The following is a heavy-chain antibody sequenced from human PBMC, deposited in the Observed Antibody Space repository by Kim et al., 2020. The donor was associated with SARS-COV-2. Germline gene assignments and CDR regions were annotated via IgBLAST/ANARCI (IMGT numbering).Heavy chain of an antibody. V-gene: IGHV3-30*18. D-gene: IGHD6-13*01. CDR1: GFTFSSYG. Sequence: GGSLRLSCAASGFTFSSYGMHWVRQAPGKGLEWVAVISYDGSNKYYADSVKGRFTISRDNSKNTLYLQMNSLRAEDTAVYYCAKDLGSSWYSGYYYYGMDVWGQGTTVTVSS. CDR3: AKDLGSSWYSGYYYYGMDV. J-gene: IGHJ6*02. CDR2: ISYDGSNK.